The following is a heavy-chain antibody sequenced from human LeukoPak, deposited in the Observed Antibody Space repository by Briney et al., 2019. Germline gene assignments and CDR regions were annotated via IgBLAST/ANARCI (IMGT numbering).Heavy chain of an antibody. CDR3: ARLWVATKEIDY. Sequence: PSETLSLTCAVYGGSFSGYYWSWIRQPPGKGLEWIGEINHSGSTNYNPSLKSRVAISVDTSKNQFSLKLSSVTAADTAVYYCARLWVATKEIDYWGQGTLVTVSS. CDR1: GGSFSGYY. CDR2: INHSGST. V-gene: IGHV4-34*01. J-gene: IGHJ4*02. D-gene: IGHD5-24*01.